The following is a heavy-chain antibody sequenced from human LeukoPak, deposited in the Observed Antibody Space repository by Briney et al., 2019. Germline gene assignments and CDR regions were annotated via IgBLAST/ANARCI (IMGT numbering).Heavy chain of an antibody. J-gene: IGHJ4*02. CDR2: TNTDGSTT. CDR1: GFTFSSYW. V-gene: IGHV3-74*01. CDR3: AKESGKFDY. Sequence: PGGSLRLSCAASGFTFSSYWMVWVRQAPGKGLVWVSATNTDGSTTTYADSVKGRFSISRDNSKNSLYLQMNSLRSEDTAMYYCAKESGKFDYWGQGTLVAVSS.